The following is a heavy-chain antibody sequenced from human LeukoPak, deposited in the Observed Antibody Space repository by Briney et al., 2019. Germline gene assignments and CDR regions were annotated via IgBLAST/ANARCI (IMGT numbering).Heavy chain of an antibody. CDR2: INHSGST. CDR1: GGSFSGYY. CDR3: ARSHYYDSSGSKNNWFDP. V-gene: IGHV4-34*01. D-gene: IGHD3-22*01. J-gene: IGHJ5*02. Sequence: PSETLSLTCAVYGGSFSGYYWSWLRQPPGKGLEWIGEINHSGSTNSNPSLKSRVTISVDTSKNQFSLKLSSVTAADTAIYYCARSHYYDSSGSKNNWFDPWGQGTLVTVSS.